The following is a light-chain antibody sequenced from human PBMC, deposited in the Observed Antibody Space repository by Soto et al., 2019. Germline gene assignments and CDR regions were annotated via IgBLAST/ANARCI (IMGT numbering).Light chain of an antibody. CDR3: QQYNTYST. CDR1: QGIRND. CDR2: DAS. V-gene: IGKV1-17*01. Sequence: DIQMTQSPSSLSASVGDRVTITCRASQGIRNDLGWYQQKPGKAPKLLIYDASSLESGAPSRFSGSASGTEFTLTISSLQPDDFATYYCQQYNTYSTFGQGTKVDIK. J-gene: IGKJ1*01.